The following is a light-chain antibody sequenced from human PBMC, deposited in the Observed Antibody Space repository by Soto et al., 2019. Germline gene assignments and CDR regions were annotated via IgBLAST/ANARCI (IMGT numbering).Light chain of an antibody. Sequence: DIQLTQSPSFLSASVGDRVTITCRARQGISSYLAWYQQKPGKAPKLPIYAPSTVQSGVPSRFSGSGSGTEFTLTSSILQPEDCATHYCQQLNSYPYTFGQGTKLEIK. V-gene: IGKV1-9*01. CDR2: APS. CDR1: QGISSY. J-gene: IGKJ2*01. CDR3: QQLNSYPYT.